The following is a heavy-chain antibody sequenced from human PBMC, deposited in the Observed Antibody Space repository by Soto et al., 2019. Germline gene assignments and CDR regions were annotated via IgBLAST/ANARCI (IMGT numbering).Heavy chain of an antibody. V-gene: IGHV3-48*01. CDR3: ARDPTLVEGTHYYYYGMDV. CDR2: ISSSSSTI. Sequence: PGGSLRLSCAASGFTFSSYSMNWVRQAPGKGLEWVSYISSSSSTIYYADSVKGRFTISRDNAKNSLYLQMNSLRAEDTAVYYCARDPTLVEGTHYYYYGMDVWGQGTTVTVSS. D-gene: IGHD1-1*01. CDR1: GFTFSSYS. J-gene: IGHJ6*02.